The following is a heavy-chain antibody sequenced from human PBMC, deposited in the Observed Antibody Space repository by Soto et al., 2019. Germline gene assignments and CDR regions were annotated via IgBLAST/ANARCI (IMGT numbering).Heavy chain of an antibody. Sequence: SETLSLTCAVYGGSFGGYYWSWIRQPPGKGLEWIGEINHSGSTNYNPSLKSRVTISVDTSKNQFSLKLSSVTAADTAVFYCAGRSGAVAGTPYYYGMDVWGQGTTVTVSS. CDR3: AGRSGAVAGTPYYYGMDV. V-gene: IGHV4-34*01. J-gene: IGHJ6*02. CDR1: GGSFGGYY. CDR2: INHSGST. D-gene: IGHD6-19*01.